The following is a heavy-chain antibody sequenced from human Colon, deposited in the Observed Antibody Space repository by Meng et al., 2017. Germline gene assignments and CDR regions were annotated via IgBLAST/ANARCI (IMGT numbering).Heavy chain of an antibody. V-gene: IGHV1-2*02. CDR2: INPNSGVT. D-gene: IGHD3-10*01. J-gene: IGHJ4*02. CDR3: FVWFGESSTSFDH. CDR1: GYTFTGYY. Sequence: GLLLQSGAEVKKPGASVKVSCKASGYTFTGYYVHWVRQSPGQGLECMGWINPNSGVTNYAQKFQDRVTMTRDTSITTAYMELSNLRSDDTAVYYCFVWFGESSTSFDHWGQGSLVTVSS.